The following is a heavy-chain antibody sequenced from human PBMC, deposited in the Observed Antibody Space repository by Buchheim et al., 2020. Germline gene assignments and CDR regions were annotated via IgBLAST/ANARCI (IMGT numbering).Heavy chain of an antibody. CDR2: ISYDGSNK. CDR1: GFTFSSYA. CDR3: ARASRAPAAYYDFWSGYYGRDNWFDP. V-gene: IGHV3-30-3*01. J-gene: IGHJ5*02. Sequence: QVQLVESGGGVVQPGRSLRLSCAASGFTFSSYAMHWVRQAPGKGLEWVAVISYDGSNKYYADSVKGRFTISRDNSKNTLYLQMNSLRAEDTAVYYCARASRAPAAYYDFWSGYYGRDNWFDPWGQGTL. D-gene: IGHD3-3*01.